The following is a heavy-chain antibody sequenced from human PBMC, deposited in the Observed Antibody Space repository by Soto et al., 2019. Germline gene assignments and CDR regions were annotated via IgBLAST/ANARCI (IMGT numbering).Heavy chain of an antibody. CDR3: AVSIAARYFDY. Sequence: SETLSLTCTVSGGSISSGDYYWSWIRQPPGKGLEWIGYIYYSGSTYYNPSLKSRVTISVDTSKNQFSLKLSSVTAADTAVYYCAVSIAARYFDYWGQGTLVTVSS. J-gene: IGHJ4*02. V-gene: IGHV4-30-4*01. CDR2: IYYSGST. D-gene: IGHD6-6*01. CDR1: GGSISSGDYY.